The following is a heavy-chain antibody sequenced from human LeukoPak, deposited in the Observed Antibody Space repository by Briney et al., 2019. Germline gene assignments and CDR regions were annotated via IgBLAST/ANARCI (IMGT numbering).Heavy chain of an antibody. V-gene: IGHV4-34*01. D-gene: IGHD3-3*01. CDR2: INHSGST. CDR3: ARLRTYYDFWSGYYTPGYYYMDV. CDR1: GGSFSGYY. Sequence: SETLSLTCAVCGGSFSGYYWGWIRQPPGKGLEWIGEINHSGSTNYNPSLKSRVTISVDTSKNQFSLKLSSVTAADTAVYYCARLRTYYDFWSGYYTPGYYYMDVWGKGTTVTISS. J-gene: IGHJ6*03.